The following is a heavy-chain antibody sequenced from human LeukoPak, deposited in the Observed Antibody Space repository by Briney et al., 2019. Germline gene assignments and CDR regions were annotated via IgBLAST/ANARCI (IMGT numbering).Heavy chain of an antibody. V-gene: IGHV4-59*01. CDR3: ASSMRSSVYYYYIDV. CDR1: GGSISSYY. J-gene: IGHJ6*03. CDR2: IYYSGST. Sequence: PSETLSLTCTVSGGSISSYYLSWIRQPPGKGLEWIGYIYYSGSTNYSPSLKSRVTISVDTSKNQFSLKLSSVTAADTAVYYCASSMRSSVYYYYIDVWGKGSTVTVSS. D-gene: IGHD2/OR15-2a*01.